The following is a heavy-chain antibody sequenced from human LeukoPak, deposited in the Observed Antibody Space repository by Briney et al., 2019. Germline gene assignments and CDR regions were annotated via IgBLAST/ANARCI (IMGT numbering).Heavy chain of an antibody. V-gene: IGHV3-48*04. Sequence: PGGSLRLSCATSGFTFDDYGMSWVRQAPGKGLEWVSSITGSTRTTYYADSVKGRFTISRDNAKNSLYLQMNSLRAEDTAVYYCAELGITMIGGVWGKGTTVTISS. CDR1: GFTFDDYG. J-gene: IGHJ6*04. CDR3: AELGITMIGGV. CDR2: ITGSTRTT. D-gene: IGHD3-10*02.